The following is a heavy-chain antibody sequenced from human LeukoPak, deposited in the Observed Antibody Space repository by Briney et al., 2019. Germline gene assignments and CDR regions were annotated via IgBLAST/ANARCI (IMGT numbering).Heavy chain of an antibody. J-gene: IGHJ4*02. CDR3: ARGGNWDKFFIDS. V-gene: IGHV4-59*01. CDR2: IYYSGTT. D-gene: IGHD1/OR15-1a*01. CDR1: GGSMNTYY. Sequence: SETLSLTCTVSGGSMNTYYWSWIRQPPGKALEWIGYIYYSGTTNYEPSLKSRLTISVDTSKNQFSLNVRSVTAADTAVYFCARGGNWDKFFIDSWGQGTLVTVSP.